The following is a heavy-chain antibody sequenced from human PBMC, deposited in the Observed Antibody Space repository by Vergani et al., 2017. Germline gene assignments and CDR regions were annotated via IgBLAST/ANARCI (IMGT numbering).Heavy chain of an antibody. D-gene: IGHD6-13*01. CDR1: GGTFSSYA. CDR3: ARDPVVQQQLVFLSYYDGMDV. J-gene: IGHJ6*02. CDR2: IIPIFVTA. Sequence: QVQLVQSGAEVKKPGSSVKVSCKASGGTFSSYAISWVRQAPGQGLEWMGGIIPIFVTANYAQKFQGRVTITADESTSTAYMELSSLRSEDTAVYYCARDPVVQQQLVFLSYYDGMDVWGQGTTVTVSS. V-gene: IGHV1-69*01.